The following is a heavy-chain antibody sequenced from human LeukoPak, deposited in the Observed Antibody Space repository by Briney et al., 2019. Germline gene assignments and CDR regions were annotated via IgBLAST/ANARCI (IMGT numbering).Heavy chain of an antibody. CDR2: IIPIFGTA. J-gene: IGHJ4*02. D-gene: IGHD3-10*01. V-gene: IGHV1-69*06. CDR3: ARGHYYGSGSYYPFDY. CDR1: GGTFSSYA. Sequence: SVKVSCKASGGTFSSYAISWVRQAPGQGLEWMGGIIPIFGTANYAQKFQGRVTITADKSTSTAYMELSSLRSEDTAVYYCARGHYYGSGSYYPFDYWGQGTLVTVSS.